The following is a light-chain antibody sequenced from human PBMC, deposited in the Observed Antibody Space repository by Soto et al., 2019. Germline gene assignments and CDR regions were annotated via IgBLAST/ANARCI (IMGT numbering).Light chain of an antibody. CDR2: GAS. CDR1: QSVSSN. Sequence: EIVMTQSPATLSVSPGERATLSCRASQSVSSNLAWYQQKPGQAPRLIIYGASTRATGIPARFSGSGSGTKYTLTNSSLQSEEFAVYYCQQYNNVPPLPFGGGTKGEI. V-gene: IGKV3-15*01. CDR3: QQYNNVPPLP. J-gene: IGKJ4*01.